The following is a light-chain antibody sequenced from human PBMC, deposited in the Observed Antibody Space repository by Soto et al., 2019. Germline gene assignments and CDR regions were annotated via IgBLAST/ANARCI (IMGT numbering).Light chain of an antibody. V-gene: IGKV1-39*01. CDR2: AAS. CDR3: QQSYSAPRT. CDR1: QSISSW. J-gene: IGKJ1*01. Sequence: DIQMTQAHSILSASVGDRVAITCRASQSISSWLAWYQQKPGKAPKLLIYAASSLQSGVPSRFSGSGSGTDFTLTINSLQPEDFATYYCQQSYSAPRTFGQGTKVDIK.